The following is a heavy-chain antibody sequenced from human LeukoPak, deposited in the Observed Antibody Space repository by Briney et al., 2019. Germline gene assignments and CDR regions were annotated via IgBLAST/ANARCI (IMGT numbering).Heavy chain of an antibody. CDR1: GGTFSTYA. CDR2: IIPIGGVI. CDR3: ASKIVVVVAADYYGMGV. D-gene: IGHD2-15*01. J-gene: IGHJ6*04. V-gene: IGHV1-69*04. Sequence: SVKVSCKASGGTFSTYAIRWVRQAPGQGLEWMGRIIPIGGVIKYAQKFQGRVTFTADKYTSTAYMELSSLRSEDTAVYYCASKIVVVVAADYYGMGVWGKGTTVTV.